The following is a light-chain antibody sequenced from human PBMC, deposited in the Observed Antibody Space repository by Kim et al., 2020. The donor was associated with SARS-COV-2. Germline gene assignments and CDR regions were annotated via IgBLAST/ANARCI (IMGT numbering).Light chain of an antibody. CDR1: KLGNKY. V-gene: IGLV3-1*01. CDR3: QAWDSSTAV. Sequence: SYELTQPPSVSVSPGQTASITCSGDKLGNKYACWYQQKPGQSPVLVIYQDTKRPSGIPERFSGSNSGNTATLTISGTQAMDEAVYYCQAWDSSTAVFGTG. J-gene: IGLJ1*01. CDR2: QDT.